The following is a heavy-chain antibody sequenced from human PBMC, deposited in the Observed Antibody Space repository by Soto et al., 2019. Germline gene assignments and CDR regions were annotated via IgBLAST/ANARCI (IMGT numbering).Heavy chain of an antibody. V-gene: IGHV1-8*01. CDR1: GYTFTSYD. CDR2: MNPNSGNT. D-gene: IGHD3-3*01. Sequence: ASVKVSCKASGYTFTSYDINWVRQATGQGLEWMGWMNPNSGNTGYAQKFQGRVTMTRNTSISTAYMELSSLRSEDTAVYYCAAGRSRILEWLPYYFDYWGQGTLVTVSS. CDR3: AAGRSRILEWLPYYFDY. J-gene: IGHJ4*02.